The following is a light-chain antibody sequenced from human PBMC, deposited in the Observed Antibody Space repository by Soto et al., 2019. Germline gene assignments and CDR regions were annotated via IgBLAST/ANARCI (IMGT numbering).Light chain of an antibody. CDR3: GVWADRLNGHV. Sequence: QSVLTQPPSASGTPGQTVTISCSGSSSNIGTSSVHWYKHLPGTAPKPLIYTNDQRPSGVPDRFSGSKSGTSASLAISGLQSEDEADYYCGVWADRLNGHVFGAGTKVTVL. CDR1: SSNIGTSS. J-gene: IGLJ1*01. CDR2: TND. V-gene: IGLV1-44*01.